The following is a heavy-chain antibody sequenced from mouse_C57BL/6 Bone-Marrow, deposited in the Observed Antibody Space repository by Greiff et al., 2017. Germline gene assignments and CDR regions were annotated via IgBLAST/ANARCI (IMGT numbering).Heavy chain of an antibody. D-gene: IGHD1-1*01. CDR2: IYPRDGST. J-gene: IGHJ1*03. CDR1: GYTFTSYD. Sequence: VKVVESGPELVKPGASVKLSCKASGYTFTSYDLNWVKQRPGQGLEWIGWIYPRDGSTKYNEKFKGKATLTVDTSSSTAFMALHCLTSEDSAVYFCARDYGSSYWYFDVWGTGTTVTVSS. CDR3: ARDYGSSYWYFDV. V-gene: IGHV1-85*01.